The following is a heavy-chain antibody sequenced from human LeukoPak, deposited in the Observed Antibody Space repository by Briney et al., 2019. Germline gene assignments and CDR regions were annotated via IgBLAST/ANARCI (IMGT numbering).Heavy chain of an antibody. J-gene: IGHJ5*02. D-gene: IGHD6-13*01. V-gene: IGHV3-20*01. CDR3: ARPMSSSWYEPTWFDP. CDR1: GFTFDDYG. Sequence: GGSLRLSCAASGFTFDDYGMTWVRQAPGKGLEWVCGINWNGADTGYADSVKGRFSISRDNAKNSLYLQMNSLRAENTALYHCARPMSSSWYEPTWFDPWGQGTLVTVSS. CDR2: INWNGADT.